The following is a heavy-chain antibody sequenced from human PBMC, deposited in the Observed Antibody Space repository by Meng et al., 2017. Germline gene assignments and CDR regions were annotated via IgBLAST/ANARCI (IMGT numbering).Heavy chain of an antibody. D-gene: IGHD4-17*01. V-gene: IGHV1-46*01. CDR1: GYTFTSYY. Sequence: ASVKVSCKASGYTFTSYYMHWVRQAPGQGLEWMGIINPSGGSTSYAQKFQGRVTMTRDTSTSTVYMELSSLRSEDTAVYYCARELTTVTDHYGNDAFDIWGQGTMVTVSS. CDR3: ARELTTVTDHYGNDAFDI. CDR2: INPSGGST. J-gene: IGHJ3*02.